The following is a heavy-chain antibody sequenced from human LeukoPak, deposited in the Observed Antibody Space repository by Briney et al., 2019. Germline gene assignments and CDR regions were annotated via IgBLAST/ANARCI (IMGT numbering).Heavy chain of an antibody. CDR1: GHTFSSYE. D-gene: IGHD5-18*01. CDR2: VSSSGSTI. J-gene: IGHJ4*02. Sequence: GGSLRLSCAASGHTFSSYEMNWVRQAPGKGLEWVSYVSSSGSTIYYADSVKGRFTISRDNAKNSLYLQMNSLRAEDTAVYYCARGYSYGYYWGQGTLVTVSS. V-gene: IGHV3-48*03. CDR3: ARGYSYGYY.